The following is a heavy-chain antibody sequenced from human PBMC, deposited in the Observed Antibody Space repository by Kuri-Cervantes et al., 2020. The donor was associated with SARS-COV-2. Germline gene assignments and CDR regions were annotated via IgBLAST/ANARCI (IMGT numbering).Heavy chain of an antibody. J-gene: IGHJ4*02. CDR1: GGSISSYY. Sequence: ESLKISCTVSGGSISSYYWSWIRQPPGKGLEWIGYIYYSGSTYYNPSLKSRVTISVDTSKNQFSLKLSSVTAADTAVYYCARFPHFDYWGQGTLVTVSS. CDR2: IYYSGST. CDR3: ARFPHFDY. D-gene: IGHD3-3*01. V-gene: IGHV4-59*04.